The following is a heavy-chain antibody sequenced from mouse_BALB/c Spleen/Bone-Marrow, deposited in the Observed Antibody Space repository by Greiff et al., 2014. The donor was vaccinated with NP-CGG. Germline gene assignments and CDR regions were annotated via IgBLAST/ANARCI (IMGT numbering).Heavy chain of an antibody. J-gene: IGHJ4*01. Sequence: EVQLPESGGGLVQPGGSLKLSCAASGFTFSSYTMSWVRQTPEQRLEWVTYISNGGVSTYYADAVKGRFTISRDNAKNTLYLQMSSLKSEDTAMYYCTRDGYDVGGAKDYWGQGTSVTVSS. CDR3: TRDGYDVGGAKDY. V-gene: IGHV5-12-2*01. D-gene: IGHD2-2*01. CDR2: ISNGGVST. CDR1: GFTFSSYT.